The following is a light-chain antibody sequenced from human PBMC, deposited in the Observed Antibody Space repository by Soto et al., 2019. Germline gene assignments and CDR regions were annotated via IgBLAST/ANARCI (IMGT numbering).Light chain of an antibody. J-gene: IGLJ2*01. CDR1: SGHSSYA. V-gene: IGLV4-69*01. CDR2: VNSDGSH. Sequence: QSVLTQSPSASASLGASVKLTCTLSSGHSSYAIAWHQQQPEKGPRYLMKVNSDGSHNKGDGIPDRFSGSSSGAERYLTISSLQSEDEAAYYCQPWDPGFSVVFGGGTKVTVL. CDR3: QPWDPGFSVV.